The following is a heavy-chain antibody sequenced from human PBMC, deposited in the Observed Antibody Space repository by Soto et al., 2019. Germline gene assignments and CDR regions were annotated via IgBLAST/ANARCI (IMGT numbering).Heavy chain of an antibody. CDR3: ANPTTVSTEFED. Sequence: HVQLVESGGGVVQPGRSLRLSCAASGLSFRSYGMHWIRQAPGKGLEWVAFISYAGTDKSYADSVKGRFTISRDNSKNTPFLQMNSLRAEDTAVYYCANPTTVSTEFEDWGQGTLVTVSS. CDR1: GLSFRSYG. D-gene: IGHD4-17*01. CDR2: ISYAGTDK. V-gene: IGHV3-30*18. J-gene: IGHJ4*02.